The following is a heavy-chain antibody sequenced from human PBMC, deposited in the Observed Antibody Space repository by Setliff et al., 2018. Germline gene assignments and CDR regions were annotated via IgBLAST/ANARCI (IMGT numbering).Heavy chain of an antibody. D-gene: IGHD3-22*01. CDR3: ARDRKEVVISPSQAAFDI. V-gene: IGHV1-18*01. CDR1: GFGFTTFG. Sequence: GASVKVSCKTSGFGFTTFGFSWVRQAPGQGLEWLGSISPYSGNTNYPQWLQDRVTMTIDTSATTVYMELQSLRSDDTAVYYCARDRKEVVISPSQAAFDIWGQGTMVTVSS. CDR2: ISPYSGNT. J-gene: IGHJ3*02.